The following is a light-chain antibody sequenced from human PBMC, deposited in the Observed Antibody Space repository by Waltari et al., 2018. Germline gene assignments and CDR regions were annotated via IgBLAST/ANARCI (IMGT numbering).Light chain of an antibody. Sequence: QSALTQPASVSGSPGQSITIPCTGTSSDVGSYNLVSWYQQHPGKAPKLMIYQGSKWPSGVSNRFSGSKSGNTASLTISGLQAEDEADYYCCSYAGSSTWVFGGGTKLTVL. CDR3: CSYAGSSTWV. V-gene: IGLV2-23*01. CDR2: QGS. CDR1: SSDVGSYNL. J-gene: IGLJ3*02.